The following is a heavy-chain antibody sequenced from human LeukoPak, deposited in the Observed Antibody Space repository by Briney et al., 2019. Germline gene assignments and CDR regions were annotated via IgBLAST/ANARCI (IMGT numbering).Heavy chain of an antibody. V-gene: IGHV3-30*18. J-gene: IGHJ4*02. Sequence: GGSLRLSCAASGLTFSSNGMHWVRQAPGKGLEWVAVISYDGSNKFYADSVKGRFTVSRDNSKNTLYLQMNSLRAEDTAVYYCAKDYSGSGRNTYYFDYWGQGTLVTVSS. CDR2: ISYDGSNK. CDR3: AKDYSGSGRNTYYFDY. D-gene: IGHD3-10*01. CDR1: GLTFSSNG.